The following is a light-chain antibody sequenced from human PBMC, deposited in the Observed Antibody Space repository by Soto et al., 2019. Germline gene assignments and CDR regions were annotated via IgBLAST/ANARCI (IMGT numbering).Light chain of an antibody. J-gene: IGKJ1*01. CDR2: DAS. CDR3: QQYNDEPWT. CDR1: QNIGNW. Sequence: DIQMTQSPSTLFASVGDRVTITCRASQNIGNWLAWYQQKPGKTPDLLIYDASSLESGVPLRFSGSGSGTEFTLTISSLQTDDSATYYCQQYNDEPWTFGQGTKVDIK. V-gene: IGKV1-5*01.